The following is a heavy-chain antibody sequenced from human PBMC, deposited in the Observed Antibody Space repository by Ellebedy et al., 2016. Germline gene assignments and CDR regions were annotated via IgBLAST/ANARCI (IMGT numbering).Heavy chain of an antibody. V-gene: IGHV3-9*01. CDR3: AKDHQRYSSSWYVSFDY. Sequence: GGSLRLXXAASGFTFDDYAMHWVRQAPGKGLEWVSGISWNSGSIGYADSVKGRFTISRDNSKNTLYLQMNSLRAEDTAVYYCAKDHQRYSSSWYVSFDYWGQGTLVTVSS. CDR2: ISWNSGSI. CDR1: GFTFDDYA. D-gene: IGHD6-13*01. J-gene: IGHJ4*02.